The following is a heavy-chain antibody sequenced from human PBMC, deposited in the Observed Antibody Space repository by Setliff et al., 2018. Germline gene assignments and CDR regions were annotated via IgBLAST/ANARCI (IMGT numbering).Heavy chain of an antibody. V-gene: IGHV4-39*07. J-gene: IGHJ4*02. Sequence: TSETLSLTCTVSGGSISSSSYYWGWIRQPPGKGLEWIGSIYYSGSTYYNPSLKSRVTISVDTSKNQFSLKLSSVTAADTAVYYCARGESNYYGSGSYFGYFDYWGQGTLVTVSS. CDR2: IYYSGST. D-gene: IGHD3-10*01. CDR3: ARGESNYYGSGSYFGYFDY. CDR1: GGSISSSSYY.